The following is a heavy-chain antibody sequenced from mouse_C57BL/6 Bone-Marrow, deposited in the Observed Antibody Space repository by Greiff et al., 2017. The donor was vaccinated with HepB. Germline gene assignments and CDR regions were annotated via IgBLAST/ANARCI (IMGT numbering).Heavy chain of an antibody. CDR2: IWRGGST. J-gene: IGHJ2*01. V-gene: IGHV2-5*01. CDR1: GFSFTSYG. CDR3: AKKGFITTVMDY. Sequence: VQLQQSGPGLVQPSQSLSITCTVSGFSFTSYGVHWVRQSPGKGLEWLGVIWRGGSTDYNAAFMSRLSITKDNSKSQVFFKMNSLQADDTAIYYCAKKGFITTVMDYWGQGTTLTVSS. D-gene: IGHD1-1*01.